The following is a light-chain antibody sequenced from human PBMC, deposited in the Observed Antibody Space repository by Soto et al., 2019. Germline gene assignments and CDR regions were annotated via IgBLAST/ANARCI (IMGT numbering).Light chain of an antibody. CDR3: HQRQRWTRT. Sequence: EIVLTQSPATLSLSPGDRATLSWRASQSVRSEYFAWYQQKHGQAPRVIMFGVSTRATAIPDRFSGSVSGTDFTITITRLETEDCALYDGHQRQRWTRTFCQGTKVDIK. CDR2: GVS. CDR1: QSVRSEY. J-gene: IGKJ1*01. V-gene: IGKV3-20*01.